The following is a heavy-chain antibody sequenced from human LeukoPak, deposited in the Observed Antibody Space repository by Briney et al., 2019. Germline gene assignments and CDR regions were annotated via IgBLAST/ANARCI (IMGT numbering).Heavy chain of an antibody. CDR2: INPNSGGT. J-gene: IGHJ4*02. V-gene: IGHV1-2*02. D-gene: IGHD6-13*01. Sequence: ASVKVSCKASGYTFTGSYTHWVRQAPGQGLELMGWINPNSGGTNYAQKFQGRVTMTRDTSISTAYMELSRLRSDDTAVYYCAIVKQQLPGDYCGQGTLVTVSS. CDR3: AIVKQQLPGDY. CDR1: GYTFTGSY.